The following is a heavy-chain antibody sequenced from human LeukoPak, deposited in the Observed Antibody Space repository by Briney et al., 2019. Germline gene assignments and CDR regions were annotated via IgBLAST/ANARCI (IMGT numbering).Heavy chain of an antibody. CDR2: IRYDAINK. V-gene: IGHV3-30*02. D-gene: IGHD1-26*01. CDR1: GFTFSYYG. Sequence: GGSLRLSCAASGFTFSYYGMHWVRQAPGKGPEWVAFIRYDAINKYYADSVKGRFTISRDNSRNTLYLQMNSLRAEDTALYYCAKDGDTVSGTYYFDMDVWGKGTTVTISS. CDR3: AKDGDTVSGTYYFDMDV. J-gene: IGHJ6*03.